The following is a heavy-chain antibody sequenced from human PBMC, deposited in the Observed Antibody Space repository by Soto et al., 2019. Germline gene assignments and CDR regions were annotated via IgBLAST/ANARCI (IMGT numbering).Heavy chain of an antibody. D-gene: IGHD3-16*01. J-gene: IGHJ6*02. CDR3: ARHRYYEGSVPGYGMDV. V-gene: IGHV3-11*01. CDR2: ISSGGSFI. Sequence: GGSLRLSCAASGFTFSDYYMSWIRQAPGKGLEYISYISSGGSFIYYADSVKGRFTISRDTAKTSLYLQMNSLRAEDTALYYCARHRYYEGSVPGYGMDVWGQGTTVTV. CDR1: GFTFSDYY.